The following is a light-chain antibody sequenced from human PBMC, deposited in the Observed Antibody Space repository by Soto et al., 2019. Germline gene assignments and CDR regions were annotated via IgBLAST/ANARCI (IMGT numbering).Light chain of an antibody. CDR3: MQTAKLTWT. CDR2: EVS. CDR1: QSLLHSDGKTH. Sequence: DIEMTQTPLSLSVTPGQPASISCESSQSLLHSDGKTHLYWYLKKPGQPPQLXXYEVSNRFSGVSDRFSGGGSGTDFTLKISRVEDEDAGVFYCMQTAKLTWTFGQGTKVDIK. J-gene: IGKJ1*01. V-gene: IGKV2D-29*01.